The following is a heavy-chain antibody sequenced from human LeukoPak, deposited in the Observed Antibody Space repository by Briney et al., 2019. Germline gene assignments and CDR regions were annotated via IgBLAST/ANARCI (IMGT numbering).Heavy chain of an antibody. CDR2: IIPIFGTA. CDR3: ARDRSSILWFGERHADAFDI. D-gene: IGHD3-10*01. J-gene: IGHJ3*02. V-gene: IGHV1-69*13. CDR1: GGTFSSYA. Sequence: SVKVSCKASGGTFSSYAISWVRQAPGQGLEWMGGIIPIFGTANYAQKFQGRVTITADESTNTAYMELSSLRSEDTAVYYCARDRSSILWFGERHADAFDIWGQGTMVTVSS.